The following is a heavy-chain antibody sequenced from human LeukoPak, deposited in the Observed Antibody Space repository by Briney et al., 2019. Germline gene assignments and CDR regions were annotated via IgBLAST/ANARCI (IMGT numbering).Heavy chain of an antibody. CDR3: AKDRRAGPYYFDY. J-gene: IGHJ4*02. CDR1: GFTFSSYS. V-gene: IGHV3-21*04. Sequence: GGSLRLSCAASGFTFSSYSMNWVRQAPGKGLEWVSSISSSSSYIYYADSVKGRFTISRDNAKNSLYLQVNSLRAEDMAVYYCAKDRRAGPYYFDYWGQGTLVTVSS. D-gene: IGHD6-13*01. CDR2: ISSSSSYI.